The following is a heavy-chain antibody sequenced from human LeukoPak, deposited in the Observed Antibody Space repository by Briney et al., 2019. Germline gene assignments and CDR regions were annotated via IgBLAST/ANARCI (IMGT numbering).Heavy chain of an antibody. Sequence: ASVKVSCKTSGYSFPNYAITWVRQAPGQGLEWMGWLSAYNGHTDYPQKFQGRVTVTTDTSTSTAYMELRSLTSDDTAVYYCAREKGGVFDIWGQGTMVIVSS. D-gene: IGHD3-3*01. J-gene: IGHJ3*02. CDR2: LSAYNGHT. CDR3: AREKGGVFDI. V-gene: IGHV1-18*01. CDR1: GYSFPNYA.